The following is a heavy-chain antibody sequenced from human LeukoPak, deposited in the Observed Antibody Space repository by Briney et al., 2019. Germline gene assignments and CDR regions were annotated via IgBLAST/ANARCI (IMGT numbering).Heavy chain of an antibody. D-gene: IGHD3-3*01. CDR2: IYHSGST. V-gene: IGHV4-38-2*02. CDR1: VYSISSGYY. J-gene: IGHJ5*02. Sequence: SETLSLTCTVSVYSISSGYYWGWIRQPPGKGLEWIGSIYHSGSTYYNPSLKSRVTISVDTSKNQFSLKLSSVTAADTAVYYCARSATIFGVVNWFDPWGQGTLVTVSS. CDR3: ARSATIFGVVNWFDP.